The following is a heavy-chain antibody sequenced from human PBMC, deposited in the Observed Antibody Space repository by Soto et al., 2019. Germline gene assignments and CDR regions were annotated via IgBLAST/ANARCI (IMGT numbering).Heavy chain of an antibody. CDR3: ARDRRGSLSY. D-gene: IGHD2-15*01. CDR1: GGTFSSYT. J-gene: IGHJ4*02. V-gene: IGHV1-69*08. Sequence: QVQLVQSGAEVKKPGSSVKVSCKASGGTFSSYTISWVRQAPGQGLEWMGRFIPILGIANYAQKFQGRVTITADKSTSTAYMELSSLRSEDTAVYYCARDRRGSLSYWGQGTLVTVSS. CDR2: FIPILGIA.